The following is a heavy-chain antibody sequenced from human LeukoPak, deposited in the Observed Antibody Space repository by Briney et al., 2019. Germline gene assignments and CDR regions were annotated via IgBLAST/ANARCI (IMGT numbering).Heavy chain of an antibody. Sequence: GGSLRLSCAASGFTFSSYAMSWVRQAPGKGLEWVSAISGSGGRTYYADSVNGRFTISRDNSKNTPYLQMNSLRAEDTAVYYCAKDQGYSGYDPLDYWGQGTLVTVSS. CDR1: GFTFSSYA. CDR3: AKDQGYSGYDPLDY. J-gene: IGHJ4*02. V-gene: IGHV3-23*01. D-gene: IGHD5-12*01. CDR2: ISGSGGRT.